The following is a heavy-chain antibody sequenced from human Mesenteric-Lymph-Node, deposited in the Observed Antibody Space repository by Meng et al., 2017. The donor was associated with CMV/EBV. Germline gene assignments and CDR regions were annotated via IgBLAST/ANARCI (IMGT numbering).Heavy chain of an antibody. D-gene: IGHD3-10*01. CDR2: IVSSSATL. V-gene: IGHV3-48*04. CDR3: ARGGEFGYVGMDV. Sequence: GGSLRLSCAASGFTFKAYSMNWVRQAPGKGLEWVSYIVSSSATLYYADSVKGRFTISRDNAKNSLYLQMNSLRAEDTAVYYCARGGEFGYVGMDVWGQGTTVTVSS. CDR1: GFTFKAYS. J-gene: IGHJ6*02.